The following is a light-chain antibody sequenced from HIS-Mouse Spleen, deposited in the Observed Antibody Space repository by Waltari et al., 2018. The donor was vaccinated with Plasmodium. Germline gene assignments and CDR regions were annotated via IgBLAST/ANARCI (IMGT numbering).Light chain of an antibody. CDR1: ALPKQY. CDR2: EDS. CDR3: YSTDSSGNHRV. V-gene: IGLV3-10*01. J-gene: IGLJ3*02. Sequence: SYDLTQPPSVSVSPGQTARITCSGDALPKQYAYWYQQQAGQAPVLVIYEDSKRPSGIPERFSGSSSGTMATLTISGAQVEDEADYYCYSTDSSGNHRVFGGGTKLTVL.